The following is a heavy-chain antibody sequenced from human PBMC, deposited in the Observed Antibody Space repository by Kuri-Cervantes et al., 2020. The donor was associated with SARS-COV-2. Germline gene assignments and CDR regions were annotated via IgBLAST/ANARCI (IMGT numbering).Heavy chain of an antibody. D-gene: IGHD1-26*01. J-gene: IGHJ5*02. CDR2: IIPIFGTA. CDR1: GGTFSSYA. V-gene: IGHV1-69*13. CDR3: ARVGANVIRPENWFDP. Sequence: ASVKVSCKASGGTFSSYAISWVRQAPGQGLEWMGGIIPIFGTANYAQKFQGRVTITADESTSTAYMELSSLRSEDTAVYYCARVGANVIRPENWFDPWGQGTLVTVSS.